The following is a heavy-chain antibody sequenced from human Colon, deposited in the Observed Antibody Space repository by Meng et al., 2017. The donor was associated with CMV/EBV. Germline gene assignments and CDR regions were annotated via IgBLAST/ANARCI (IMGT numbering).Heavy chain of an antibody. V-gene: IGHV3-23*03. CDR2: ILTGRGGT. Sequence: GESLKISCAASGFSFRDFAMTWVRQAPGKGPEWVSVILTGRGGTHYVDSVKGRFTVSRDDSKSTMYLQMNSLRGDDTAVYYCARQTRAYCFDSWGQGTLVTVSS. CDR3: ARQTRAYCFDS. D-gene: IGHD2-15*01. J-gene: IGHJ4*02. CDR1: GFSFRDFA.